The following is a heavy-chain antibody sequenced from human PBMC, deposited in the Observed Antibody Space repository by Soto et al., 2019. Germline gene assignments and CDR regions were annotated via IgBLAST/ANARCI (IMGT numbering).Heavy chain of an antibody. V-gene: IGHV3-49*03. J-gene: IGHJ5*02. CDR2: IRSKAYGGTT. Sequence: GGSLRLSCTASGFTFGDYAMSWFRQAPGKGLEWVGFIRSKAYGGTTEYAASVKGRFTISRDDSKSIAYLQMNSLKTEDTAVYYCSRDPYSGNYYGWFDPWGQGTLVTVSS. D-gene: IGHD1-26*01. CDR3: SRDPYSGNYYGWFDP. CDR1: GFTFGDYA.